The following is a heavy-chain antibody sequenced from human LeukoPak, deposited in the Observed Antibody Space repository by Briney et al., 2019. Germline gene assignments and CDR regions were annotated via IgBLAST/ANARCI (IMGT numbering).Heavy chain of an antibody. D-gene: IGHD6-19*01. CDR3: ARAQWRTYSYYYMDV. J-gene: IGHJ6*03. V-gene: IGHV3-53*01. Sequence: PGGSLRLSCAASGFTVSFNYMSWVRQAPGKGLEWISVIYSGGSTYYADSAKGRFTISRDDSKNTLYLQMNSLRAEDTAIYYCARAQWRTYSYYYMDVWGKGTTVTVSS. CDR2: IYSGGST. CDR1: GFTVSFNY.